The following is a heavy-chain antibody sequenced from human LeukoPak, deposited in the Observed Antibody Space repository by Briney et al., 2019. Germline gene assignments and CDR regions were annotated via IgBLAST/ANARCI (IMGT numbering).Heavy chain of an antibody. J-gene: IGHJ6*03. V-gene: IGHV1-2*02. D-gene: IGHD3-3*01. Sequence: ASVKVSCKASGYTFTGYYMHWVRQAPGQGLEWMGWINPNSGGTNYAQKFQGRVTMTRDTSISTAYMELSRLRSDDTAVYYCARDAHYDFWSGPQDNYYYYYYMDVWGKGTTVTVSS. CDR3: ARDAHYDFWSGPQDNYYYYYYMDV. CDR1: GYTFTGYY. CDR2: INPNSGGT.